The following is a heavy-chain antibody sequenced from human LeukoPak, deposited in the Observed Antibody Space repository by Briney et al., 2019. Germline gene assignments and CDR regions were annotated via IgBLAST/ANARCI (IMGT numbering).Heavy chain of an antibody. J-gene: IGHJ4*02. CDR3: ARSLSTYYYDSSGYFFYDY. CDR1: GYTFTGYY. CDR2: INPNSGGT. Sequence: GASVKVSCKASGYTFTGYYMHWVRQAPGQGLEWMGWINPNSGGTNYAQKLQGRVTMTTDTSTSTAYMELRSLRSDDTAVYYCARSLSTYYYDSSGYFFYDYWGQGTLVTVSS. V-gene: IGHV1-2*02. D-gene: IGHD3-22*01.